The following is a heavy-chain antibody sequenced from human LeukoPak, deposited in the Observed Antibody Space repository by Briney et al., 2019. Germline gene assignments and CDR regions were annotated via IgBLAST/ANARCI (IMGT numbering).Heavy chain of an antibody. Sequence: ASVKVSCKGSGYTFTGYYVHWVRQAPGQGLEWMGWINPKSGGTNYAEKFQGRVTMTRDTSFNTAYMELSRLRSDDTALYYCAKDADDDYFLDYWGQGTLVTVSS. J-gene: IGHJ4*02. CDR3: AKDADDDYFLDY. V-gene: IGHV1-2*02. CDR1: GYTFTGYY. CDR2: INPKSGGT. D-gene: IGHD4/OR15-4a*01.